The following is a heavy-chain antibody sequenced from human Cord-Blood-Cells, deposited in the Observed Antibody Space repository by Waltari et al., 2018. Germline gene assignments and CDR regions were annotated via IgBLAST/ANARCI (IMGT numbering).Heavy chain of an antibody. J-gene: IGHJ3*02. Sequence: QVQLVQSGAEVKKPGSSVKVSCKASGGTFSSYAISWVRQAPGQGLEWMGGIIPIFGTANYARKFQGRVTITADESTSTAYMELSSLRSEDTVVYYCAREVGALVRFAFDIWGQGTMVTVSS. V-gene: IGHV1-69*01. CDR3: AREVGALVRFAFDI. CDR1: GGTFSSYA. D-gene: IGHD1-26*01. CDR2: IIPIFGTA.